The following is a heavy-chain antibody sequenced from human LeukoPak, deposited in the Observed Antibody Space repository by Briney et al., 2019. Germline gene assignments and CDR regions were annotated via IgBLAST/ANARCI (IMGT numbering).Heavy chain of an antibody. J-gene: IGHJ6*02. CDR3: ATKGWGGITMSLYGMDV. D-gene: IGHD3-22*01. Sequence: GASLRVSSKLSGYTLTELSIYWGRQAPREGLGWMGHFDHENGETIYTQKSQGRDSLTEDTFTDTTYMELSSLRSQDTAVYYCATKGWGGITMSLYGMDVWGQGTTVTVSS. CDR2: FDHENGET. V-gene: IGHV1-24*01. CDR1: GYTLTELS.